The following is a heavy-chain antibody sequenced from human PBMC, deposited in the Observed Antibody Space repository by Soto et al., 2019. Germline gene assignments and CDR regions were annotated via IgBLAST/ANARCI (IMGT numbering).Heavy chain of an antibody. D-gene: IGHD4-17*01. CDR2: MNPSSGNT. CDR1: GYTFTSYD. J-gene: IGHJ5*02. Sequence: ASVKVSCKASGYTFTSYDINWVRQATGQGLEWMGWMNPSSGNTGYAQKFQGRVTMTRNTSISTAYMELSSLRSEDTAVYYCARGHDYGDYVYTQNWFDPWGQGTLVTVSS. CDR3: ARGHDYGDYVYTQNWFDP. V-gene: IGHV1-8*01.